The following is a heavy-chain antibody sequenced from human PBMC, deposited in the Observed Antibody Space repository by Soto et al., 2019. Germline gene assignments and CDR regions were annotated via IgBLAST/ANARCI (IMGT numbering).Heavy chain of an antibody. CDR3: ARLRSYYYDISGYYSLYGMDV. CDR1: GGSISSSNW. J-gene: IGHJ6*02. Sequence: QVQLQESGPGLVKPSGTLSLTCAVSGGSISSSNWWSWVRQPPGKGLEWIGEIYHSGSTNYNPSLKGGVTISVDKSKNQFSLKLTSVPAAETAVYYCARLRSYYYDISGYYSLYGMDVWGQGTTVTVSS. CDR2: IYHSGST. D-gene: IGHD3-22*01. V-gene: IGHV4-4*02.